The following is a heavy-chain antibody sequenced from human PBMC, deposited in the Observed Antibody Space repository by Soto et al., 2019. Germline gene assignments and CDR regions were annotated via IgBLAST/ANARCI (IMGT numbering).Heavy chain of an antibody. CDR1: GFTFSRYE. D-gene: IGHD3-3*01. CDR3: VRDFRRFLERPTKGYSYFRMDG. Sequence: GGSLRLSCAASGFTFSRYEMNWVRQAPGQGLQWLSYISGNGSTIYYADSVKGRFTISRDNAQKSLYLQMNSLRAEDTALYYCVRDFRRFLERPTKGYSYFRMDGLGQGTTVTVAS. J-gene: IGHJ6*01. V-gene: IGHV3-48*03. CDR2: ISGNGSTI.